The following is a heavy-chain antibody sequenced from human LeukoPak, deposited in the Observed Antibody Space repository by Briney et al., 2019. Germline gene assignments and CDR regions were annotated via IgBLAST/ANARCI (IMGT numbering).Heavy chain of an antibody. V-gene: IGHV4-59*01. D-gene: IGHD3-22*01. Sequence: SSETLSLTCTVSGVSISRYYWTWIRQPPGKGLEWIGYIYYSGSSNYNPSLKSRVTISVDTSKNQFSLKLSSVTAADTAVYYCAGRLSGNSRDTGAYYRMSYFDYWGQGALVTVSS. CDR1: GVSISRYY. CDR2: IYYSGSS. CDR3: AGRLSGNSRDTGAYYRMSYFDY. J-gene: IGHJ4*02.